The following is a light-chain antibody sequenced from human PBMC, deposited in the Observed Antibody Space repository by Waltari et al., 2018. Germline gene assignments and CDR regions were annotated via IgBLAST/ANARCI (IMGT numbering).Light chain of an antibody. CDR2: SNN. CDR3: GTWDDSLNGPL. V-gene: IGLV1-44*01. CDR1: SSNIGRNT. Sequence: QSLLTQAPSASGTPGQTVTISCSGSSSNIGRNTVNWYQQLPGTAPKPLIYSNNQRPSGFPARFSGSKSGTSASLAISGLQSEDEADYYCGTWDDSLNGPLFGGGTKVTVL. J-gene: IGLJ2*01.